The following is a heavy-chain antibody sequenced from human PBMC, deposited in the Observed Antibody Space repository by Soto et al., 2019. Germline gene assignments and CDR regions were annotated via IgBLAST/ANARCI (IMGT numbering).Heavy chain of an antibody. CDR2: ISYDGSNK. CDR1: GFTFSSYG. V-gene: IGHV3-30*18. D-gene: IGHD3-22*01. CDR3: AKGAYDSSGYYFFFDY. J-gene: IGHJ4*02. Sequence: PGGSLRLSCAASGFTFSSYGMHWVRQAPGKGLEWVAVISYDGSNKYYADSVKGRFTISRDNSKNTLYLQMNSLRAEDTAVYYCAKGAYDSSGYYFFFDYWGQGTLVTVSS.